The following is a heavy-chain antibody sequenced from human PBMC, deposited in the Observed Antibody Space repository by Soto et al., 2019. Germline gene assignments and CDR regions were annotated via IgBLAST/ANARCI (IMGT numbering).Heavy chain of an antibody. CDR1: GDSIRSSSY. Sequence: SETLSLTCTVSGDSIRSSSYWGWIRQPPGKGLEWIGSIYSNGSTYYNPSLKSRITISVDTSKNQFSLKLSSVTAADTAVYYCARGGLGYCSGGSCYSAELSRYYYDMDVWGQGTTVTVSS. J-gene: IGHJ6*02. V-gene: IGHV4-38-2*02. CDR2: IYSNGST. D-gene: IGHD2-15*01. CDR3: ARGGLGYCSGGSCYSAELSRYYYDMDV.